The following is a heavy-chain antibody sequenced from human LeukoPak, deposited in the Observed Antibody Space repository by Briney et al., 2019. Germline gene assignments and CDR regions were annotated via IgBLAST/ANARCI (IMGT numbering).Heavy chain of an antibody. V-gene: IGHV3-64D*06. J-gene: IGHJ4*02. CDR1: GFTFSVYF. D-gene: IGHD2-8*01. CDR3: VKDLNGTWSFDY. CDR2: ISSNEYDT. Sequence: GGSLRLSCSASGFTFSVYFMHWVRQAPGKGLEYVSSISSNEYDTYYADSVKGRFTISRDDSKNTLFLQMSSLSAEDTAVYYCVKDLNGTWSFDYWGQGTQVTVSS.